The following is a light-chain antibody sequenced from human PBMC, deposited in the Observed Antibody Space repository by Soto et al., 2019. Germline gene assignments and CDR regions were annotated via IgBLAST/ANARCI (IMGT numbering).Light chain of an antibody. CDR3: QQANSFPYT. V-gene: IGKV1-12*02. CDR2: AAS. J-gene: IGKJ2*01. CDR1: QCISSW. Sequence: DIQMTQSQSSVSASVGDRVTITCRASQCISSWVAWYQQKPGKAPKLLIYAASSLQSGVPSRFSGSGSGTDFTLTINSLQPEDFATYYFQQANSFPYTVGQGPKLEIK.